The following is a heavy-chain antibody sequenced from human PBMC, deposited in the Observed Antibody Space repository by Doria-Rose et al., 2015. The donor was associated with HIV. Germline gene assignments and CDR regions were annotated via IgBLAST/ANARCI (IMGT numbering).Heavy chain of an antibody. CDR2: MFSDDER. CDR3: ARIKSSRWYHKYYFDF. J-gene: IGHJ4*02. V-gene: IGHV2-26*01. CDR1: GVSLSSPGMS. Sequence: QITLKESGPVLVKPTETLTLTCTVSGVSLSSPGMSVSWIRQPPGKALEWLANMFSDDERSYKPSLKSRLTISSGTSKSQLVLTMTDMDPVDTATYYCARIKSSRWYHKYYFDFWGQGTLVIVSA. D-gene: IGHD6-13*01.